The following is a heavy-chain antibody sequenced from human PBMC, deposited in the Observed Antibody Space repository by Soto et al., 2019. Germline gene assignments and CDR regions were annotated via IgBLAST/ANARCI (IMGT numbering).Heavy chain of an antibody. D-gene: IGHD4-4*01. CDR2: ISAYNGNT. J-gene: IGHJ5*02. CDR3: ARIVDSNYVGGWFDP. Sequence: ASVKVSCKASGYTFTSYGISWVRQAPGQGLEWMGWISAYNGNTNYAQKLQGRVTMTTDTSTSTAYMELRSLRSDDTAVYYCARIVDSNYVGGWFDPWGQGTLVTVSS. CDR1: GYTFTSYG. V-gene: IGHV1-18*01.